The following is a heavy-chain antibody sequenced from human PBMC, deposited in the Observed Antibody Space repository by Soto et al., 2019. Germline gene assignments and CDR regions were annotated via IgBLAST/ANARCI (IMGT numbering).Heavy chain of an antibody. D-gene: IGHD3-10*01. V-gene: IGHV4-61*01. CDR1: GGSVSSGSYY. Sequence: PSETLSLTCTVSGGSVSSGSYYWSWIRQPPGKGLEWIGYIYYSGSTNYNPSLKSRVTISVDTSKNQFSLKLSSVTAADTAVYYCASHRGNFDYWGQGTLVTV. CDR2: IYYSGST. J-gene: IGHJ4*02. CDR3: ASHRGNFDY.